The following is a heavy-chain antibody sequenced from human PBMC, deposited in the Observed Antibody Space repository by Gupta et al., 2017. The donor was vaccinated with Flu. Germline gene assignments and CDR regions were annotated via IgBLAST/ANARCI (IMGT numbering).Heavy chain of an antibody. CDR2: ISAGGEST. CDR1: A. V-gene: IGHV3-23*01. Sequence: AMTWVRQAPGKGLEWVSGISAGGESTYYADPVKGRFTISRDNSKNTLYLQMNSLRAEDTAVYFCATHQFYFDYWGQGTLLTVSS. CDR3: ATHQFYFDY. J-gene: IGHJ4*02.